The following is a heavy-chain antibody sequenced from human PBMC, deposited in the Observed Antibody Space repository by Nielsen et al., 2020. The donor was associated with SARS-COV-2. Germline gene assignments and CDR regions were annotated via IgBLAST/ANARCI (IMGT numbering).Heavy chain of an antibody. J-gene: IGHJ6*02. V-gene: IGHV4-34*01. D-gene: IGHD3-10*01. CDR2: INHIGRT. CDR1: GGSFSGYY. Sequence: SETLSPTCAVDGGSFSGYYWNWIRKSPGKGLEWIGEINHIGRTHYNPSLKSRVTISEDTSKNQFSLKLSSVTAADTAVYYCASTKNYYGSGSDYKPYFYYYGMDVWGQGTTVTVSS. CDR3: ASTKNYYGSGSDYKPYFYYYGMDV.